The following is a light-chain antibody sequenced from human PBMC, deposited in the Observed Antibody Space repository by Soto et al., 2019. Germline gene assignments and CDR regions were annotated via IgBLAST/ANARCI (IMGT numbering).Light chain of an antibody. CDR3: QQYNSYSG. CDR1: QSISSW. CDR2: DAS. J-gene: IGKJ3*01. Sequence: DIQMTQSPSTLSASVGDRVTITCRASQSISSWLAWYQQKPGKAPKLLIYDASSLESGVPSRFSDSGSGTEFTLTISSLQPDDFATYYCQQYNSYSGFGPGTKVDIK. V-gene: IGKV1-5*01.